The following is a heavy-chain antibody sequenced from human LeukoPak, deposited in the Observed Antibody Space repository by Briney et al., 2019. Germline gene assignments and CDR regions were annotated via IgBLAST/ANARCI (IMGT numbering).Heavy chain of an antibody. CDR1: GDSVSSNSAA. CDR2: TYYRSKWYN. Sequence: SQTLSLTCAISGDSVSSNSAAWNWLRQSPSRGLEWLVRTYYRSKWYNDYAVSVKSRITINPDTSKNQFSLQLNSVTPEDTAVYYCARDGGYCSGGSCLNWFDPWGQGTLVTVSS. V-gene: IGHV6-1*01. CDR3: ARDGGYCSGGSCLNWFDP. D-gene: IGHD2-15*01. J-gene: IGHJ5*02.